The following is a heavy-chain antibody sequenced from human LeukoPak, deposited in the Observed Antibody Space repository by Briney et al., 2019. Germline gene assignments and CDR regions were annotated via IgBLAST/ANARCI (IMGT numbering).Heavy chain of an antibody. CDR1: GFTFSSYW. V-gene: IGHV3-7*01. CDR2: IKQDGSEK. CDR3: ARVRYCSGGSCRYFDY. J-gene: IGHJ4*02. D-gene: IGHD2-15*01. Sequence: GGSLRLSCAASGFTFSSYWVSWVRQAPGKGLEWVANIKQDGSEKYYVDSVKGRFTISRDNAKNSLYLQMNSLRAEDTAVYYCARVRYCSGGSCRYFDYWGQGTLVTVSS.